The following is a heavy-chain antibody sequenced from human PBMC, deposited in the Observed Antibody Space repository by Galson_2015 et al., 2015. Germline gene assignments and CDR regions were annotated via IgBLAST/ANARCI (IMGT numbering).Heavy chain of an antibody. CDR2: ISYDGSNK. CDR3: ARSRWQWLVKIDY. CDR1: GFTFSSYA. J-gene: IGHJ4*02. Sequence: SLRLSCAASGFTFSSYAMHWVRQAPGKGLEWVAVISYDGSNKYYADSVKGRFTISRDNSKNTLYLQMNSLRAEDTAVYYCARSRWQWLVKIDYWGQGTLVTVSS. D-gene: IGHD6-19*01. V-gene: IGHV3-30-3*01.